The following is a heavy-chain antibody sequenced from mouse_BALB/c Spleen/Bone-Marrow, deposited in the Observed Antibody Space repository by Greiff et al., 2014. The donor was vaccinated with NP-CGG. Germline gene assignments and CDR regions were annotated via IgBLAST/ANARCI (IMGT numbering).Heavy chain of an antibody. CDR3: ARSAYYGTNYGAMDY. D-gene: IGHD1-1*01. Sequence: VQLQQSGPELVKPGASVKISCKASGYAFSNSRMNWVKQRPGQGLEWIGRIYPGDGDTNYNGKFKGKATLTADKSSSTAYMQLSSLTSVDSAVYFCARSAYYGTNYGAMDYWGQGTSVTVSS. CDR2: IYPGDGDT. J-gene: IGHJ4*01. CDR1: GYAFSNSR. V-gene: IGHV1-82*01.